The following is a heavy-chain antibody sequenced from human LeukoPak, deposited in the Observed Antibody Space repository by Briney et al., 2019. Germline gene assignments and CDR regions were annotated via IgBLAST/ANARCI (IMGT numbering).Heavy chain of an antibody. Sequence: GGSLRLSCAASGFTFSSYSMNWVRQAPGKGLEWVSYISSSSSTIYYADSVKGRFTISRDNAKNSLYLQMNSLRAEDTAVYYCATQRGSGNYLFDYWGQGTLVTVSS. CDR3: ATQRGSGNYLFDY. J-gene: IGHJ4*02. CDR2: ISSSSSTI. D-gene: IGHD1-26*01. V-gene: IGHV3-48*01. CDR1: GFTFSSYS.